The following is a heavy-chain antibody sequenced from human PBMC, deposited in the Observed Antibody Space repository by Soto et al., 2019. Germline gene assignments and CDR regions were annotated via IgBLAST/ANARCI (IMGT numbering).Heavy chain of an antibody. J-gene: IGHJ6*02. D-gene: IGHD5-18*01. CDR2: ISYDGSNK. CDR1: GFTFSSYA. V-gene: IGHV3-30-3*01. Sequence: GGSLRLSCAASGFTFSSYAMHWVRQAPGKGLEWVAVISYDGSNKYYADSVKGRFTISRDNSKNTLYLQMNSLRAEDTAVYYCARVDTAMVAGYYYGMDVWGQGTTVTVSS. CDR3: ARVDTAMVAGYYYGMDV.